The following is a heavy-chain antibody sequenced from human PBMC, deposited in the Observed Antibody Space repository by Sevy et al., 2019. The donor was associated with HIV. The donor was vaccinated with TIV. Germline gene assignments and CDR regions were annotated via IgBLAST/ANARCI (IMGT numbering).Heavy chain of an antibody. CDR1: GFTFSSYS. CDR2: ISSSSSTI. Sequence: GGSLRLSCAASGFTFSSYSMNWVRQAPGKGLEWVSYISSSSSTIYYADSVKGRFTISRDNAKNSLYLQMNSLRAEDKAVDYCARTGPPGYYYGSSGSDYWGQGTLVTVSS. J-gene: IGHJ4*02. D-gene: IGHD3-22*01. CDR3: ARTGPPGYYYGSSGSDY. V-gene: IGHV3-48*01.